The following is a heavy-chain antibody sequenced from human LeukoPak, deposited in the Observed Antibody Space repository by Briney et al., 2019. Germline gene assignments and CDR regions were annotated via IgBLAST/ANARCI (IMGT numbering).Heavy chain of an antibody. CDR2: IIPIFGTA. J-gene: IGHJ6*03. D-gene: IGHD2-15*01. V-gene: IGHV1-69*05. CDR1: GGTFSSYA. CDR3: ARPSGAKDYYYMDV. Sequence: ASVKVPCKASGGTFSSYAISWVRQAPGQGLEWMGGIIPIFGTANYAQKFQGRVTITTDESTSTAYMELSSLRSEDTAVYYCARPSGAKDYYYMDVWGKGTTVTVSS.